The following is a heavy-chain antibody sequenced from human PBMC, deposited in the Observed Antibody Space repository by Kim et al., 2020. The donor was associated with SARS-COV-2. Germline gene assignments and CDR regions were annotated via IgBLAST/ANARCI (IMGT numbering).Heavy chain of an antibody. J-gene: IGHJ5*02. CDR2: MNPNSGNT. Sequence: ASVKVSCKASGYTFTSYDINWVRQATGQGLEWMGWMNPNSGNTGYAQKFQGRVTMTRNTSISTAYMELSSLRSEDTAVYYCARSKSRKRFSQKNHPGPNWFDAWGQGTLVTVSS. CDR1: GYTFTSYD. D-gene: IGHD4-17*01. CDR3: ARSKSRKRFSQKNHPGPNWFDA. V-gene: IGHV1-8*01.